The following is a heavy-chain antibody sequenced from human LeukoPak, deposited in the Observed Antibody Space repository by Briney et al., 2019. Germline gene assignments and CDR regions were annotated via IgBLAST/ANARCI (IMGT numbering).Heavy chain of an antibody. D-gene: IGHD6-6*01. V-gene: IGHV1-18*01. J-gene: IGHJ4*02. CDR3: ARTRSEYSSSFGY. CDR2: VSAYSGST. CDR1: GYTYNIYG. Sequence: GASVKVSCKASGYTYNIYGISWVRQAPGQGLEWMGWVSAYSGSTNYAQQFQDRVTMTTDNSTSTAYMELRTLRSDDTAVYYCARTRSEYSSSFGYWGQGTLVTVSS.